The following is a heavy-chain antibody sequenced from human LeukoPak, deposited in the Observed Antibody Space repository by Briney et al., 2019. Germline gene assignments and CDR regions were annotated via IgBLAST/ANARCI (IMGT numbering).Heavy chain of an antibody. CDR3: ARDKTGGIAANPFDY. D-gene: IGHD6-13*01. Sequence: GASVKVSCKASGYTFTGYYMHWVRQAPGQGLEWMGWINPNSGGTNYAQKFQGRVTMTRDTSISTAYMELSRLRSDDTAVYYCARDKTGGIAANPFDYWGQGTLVTVSS. J-gene: IGHJ4*02. CDR2: INPNSGGT. CDR1: GYTFTGYY. V-gene: IGHV1-2*02.